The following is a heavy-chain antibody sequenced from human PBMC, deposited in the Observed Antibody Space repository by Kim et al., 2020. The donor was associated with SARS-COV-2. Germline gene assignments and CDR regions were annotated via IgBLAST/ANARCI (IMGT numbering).Heavy chain of an antibody. CDR1: GGSISTSSYY. D-gene: IGHD3-10*01. V-gene: IGHV4-39*01. J-gene: IGHJ5*02. CDR2: ISYSGST. CDR3: ARLRYYYGSGSYYSWWFDP. Sequence: SETLSLTCTVSGGSISTSSYYWGWIRQPPGKGLEWIGSISYSGSTYYNPSLKSRVIISVDTSKNQFSLKLSSVTAADTAVYYCARLRYYYGSGSYYSWWFDPWGQGTLVTVSS.